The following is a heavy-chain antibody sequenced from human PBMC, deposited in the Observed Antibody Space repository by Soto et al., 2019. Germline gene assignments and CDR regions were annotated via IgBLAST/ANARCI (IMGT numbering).Heavy chain of an antibody. CDR3: ARAQSSTVITSTHFDP. CDR1: GFSFTSHA. Sequence: GGSLRLSCAASGFSFTSHAMNWVRQAPGKGLEWVAIISYDGSTKYHADSVKGRFTISRDNAKNTVYLHLNSLRGGDTAVYFCARAQSSTVITSTHFDPWGQGTLVTVSS. D-gene: IGHD4-17*01. V-gene: IGHV3-30-3*01. CDR2: ISYDGSTK. J-gene: IGHJ5*02.